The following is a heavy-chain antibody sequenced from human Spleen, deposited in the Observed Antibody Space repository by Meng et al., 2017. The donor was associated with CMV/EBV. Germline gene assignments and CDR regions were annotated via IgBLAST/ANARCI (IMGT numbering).Heavy chain of an antibody. CDR1: GFTVSSNY. D-gene: IGHD2-2*01. J-gene: IGHJ4*02. CDR2: IYSDGST. V-gene: IGHV3-53*01. Sequence: GESLKISCAASGFTVSSNYMSWVRQAPGKGLEWVSVIYSDGSTYYADSVKGRFTISRDNSKNALYLQMNSLRAEDTAVYYCAILTSSYYFDYWGQGTLVTVSS. CDR3: AILTSSYYFDY.